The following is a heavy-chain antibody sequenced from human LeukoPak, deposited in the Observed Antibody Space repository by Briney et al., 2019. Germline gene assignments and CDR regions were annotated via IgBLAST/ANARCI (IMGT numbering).Heavy chain of an antibody. D-gene: IGHD3-10*01. CDR2: INWNGGST. CDR3: ARDIGEDCSGGYYFDY. CDR1: GFTFDDYG. J-gene: IGHJ4*02. V-gene: IGHV3-20*04. Sequence: GGSLRLSCAASGFTFDDYGMSWVRQAPGKGLEWVSGINWNGGSTGYADSVKGRFTISRDNAKNSLYLQMNSLRAEDTALYYCARDIGEDCSGGYYFDYWGQGTLVTASS.